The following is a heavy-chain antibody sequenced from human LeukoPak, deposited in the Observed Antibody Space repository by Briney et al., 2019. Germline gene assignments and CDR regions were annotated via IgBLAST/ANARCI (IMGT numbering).Heavy chain of an antibody. CDR1: GFTVSSNY. V-gene: IGHV3-53*01. J-gene: IGHJ6*03. D-gene: IGHD4-17*01. Sequence: GGSLRLSCAASGFTVSSNYMSWVRQAPGKGLEWVSVIYSGGSTYYADSVKGRFTISRDNAKNSLYLQMNSLRVEDTAFYYCARVVYGDNLNYMDVWGKGTTVTVSS. CDR2: IYSGGST. CDR3: ARVVYGDNLNYMDV.